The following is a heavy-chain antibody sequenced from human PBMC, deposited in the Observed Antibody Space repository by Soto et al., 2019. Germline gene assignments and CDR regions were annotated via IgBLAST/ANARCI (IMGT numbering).Heavy chain of an antibody. CDR1: GYTFTGYY. V-gene: IGHV1-2*02. J-gene: IGHJ6*02. D-gene: IGHD4-17*01. CDR2: INPNSGGT. Sequence: ASVKVSCKASGYTFTGYYMHWVRQAPGQGLEWMGWINPNSGGTNYAQKFQGRVTMTRDTSISTAYMELSRLRSDDTAVYYCARDPRSTTVTTIALYGMDVWAQRTTVTVSS. CDR3: ARDPRSTTVTTIALYGMDV.